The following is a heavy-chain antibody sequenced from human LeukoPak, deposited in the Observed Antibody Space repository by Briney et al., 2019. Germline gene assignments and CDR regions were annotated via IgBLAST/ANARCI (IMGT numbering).Heavy chain of an antibody. CDR2: INSDGSST. D-gene: IGHD6-13*01. Sequence: PGGSLRLSCAASGFTFSSYWMHWVRQAPGKGLVWISRINSDGSSTSYADSVKGRFTISRDNAKNTLYLQMNSLRAEDTALYYCARVFSSSQTYYFDYWGQGTLVTVSS. J-gene: IGHJ4*02. CDR3: ARVFSSSQTYYFDY. V-gene: IGHV3-74*01. CDR1: GFTFSSYW.